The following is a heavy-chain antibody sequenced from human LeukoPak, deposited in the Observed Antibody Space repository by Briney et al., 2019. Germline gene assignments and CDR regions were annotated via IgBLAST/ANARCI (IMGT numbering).Heavy chain of an antibody. CDR1: GYTFTSYD. J-gene: IGHJ4*02. V-gene: IGHV1-8*01. Sequence: ASVKVSCKASGYTFTSYDINWVRQATGQGLEWMGWMNPNSGNTGYAQKFQGGVTMTRNTSISTAYMELSSLRSEDTAVYYCAGFNGRGVSNDYWGQGTLVTVSS. D-gene: IGHD3-10*01. CDR2: MNPNSGNT. CDR3: AGFNGRGVSNDY.